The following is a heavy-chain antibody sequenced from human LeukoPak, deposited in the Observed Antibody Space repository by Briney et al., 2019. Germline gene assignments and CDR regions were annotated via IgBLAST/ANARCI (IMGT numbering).Heavy chain of an antibody. J-gene: IGHJ4*02. CDR2: ISWDGGIT. CDR3: AKGAVVTPGFFDY. CDR1: GFSFDVFT. V-gene: IGHV3-43*01. D-gene: IGHD2-21*02. Sequence: PGGSLRLSCEVSGFSFDVFTMYWVRQRPEKGLECVSFISWDGGITHYMDSVKGRFTISRDNNKNFLYLQMNDLRTEDTAIYYCAKGAVVTPGFFDYWGQGTLVTVSS.